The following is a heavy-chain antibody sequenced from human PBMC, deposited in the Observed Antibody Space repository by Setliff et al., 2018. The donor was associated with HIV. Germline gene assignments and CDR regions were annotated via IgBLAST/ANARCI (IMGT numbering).Heavy chain of an antibody. V-gene: IGHV4-39*01. J-gene: IGHJ5*02. D-gene: IGHD5-18*01. Sequence: PSETLSLTCTVSGGSISSGGYFWGWIRQPPEKGLEWIGSIYYSGSTYYNPSLKSRVTISIDTSRNQFSLKLTSVTAADTAMYYCARRHTAFDPWGQGTLVTVSS. CDR1: GGSISSGGYF. CDR2: IYYSGST. CDR3: ARRHTAFDP.